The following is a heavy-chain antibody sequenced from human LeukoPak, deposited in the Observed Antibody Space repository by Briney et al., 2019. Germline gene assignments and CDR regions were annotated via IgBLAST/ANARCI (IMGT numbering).Heavy chain of an antibody. CDR3: AREALDYYYYYYMDV. V-gene: IGHV4-4*07. CDR2: IYTSGST. CDR1: GGSISSYY. Sequence: SSETLSLTCTVSGGSISSYYWSWIRQPAGKGLEWIGRIYTSGSTNYNPSLKSRVTMSVDKSKNQFSLKLSSVTAADTAVYYCAREALDYYYYYYMDVWGKGTTVTVSS. J-gene: IGHJ6*03.